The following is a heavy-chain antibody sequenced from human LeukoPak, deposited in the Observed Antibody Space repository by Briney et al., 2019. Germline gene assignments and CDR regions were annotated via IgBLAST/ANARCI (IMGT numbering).Heavy chain of an antibody. J-gene: IGHJ4*02. CDR3: ARGGSERYFDWLLPFDY. CDR2: INHSGST. D-gene: IGHD3-9*01. V-gene: IGHV4-34*01. Sequence: SETLSLTCAVYGGSFSGYYWSWIRQPPGKGLEWMGVINHSGSTNYNPSLKSRVTISVDTSKNQFSLKLSSVTAADTAVYYCARGGSERYFDWLLPFDYWGQGTLVTVSS. CDR1: GGSFSGYY.